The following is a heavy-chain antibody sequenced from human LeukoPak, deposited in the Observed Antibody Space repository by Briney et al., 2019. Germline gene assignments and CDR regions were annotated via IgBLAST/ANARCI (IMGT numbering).Heavy chain of an antibody. V-gene: IGHV1-69*05. CDR3: ARAPPLLRYCDWWRTRLPGGGENDY. CDR2: IIPIFGTA. CDR1: GGTFSSYA. Sequence: SSVKVSCKASGGTFSSYAISWVRQAPGQGLEWMGGIIPIFGTANYAQKFQGRVTITTDESTSTAYMELSSLRSEDTAVYYWARAPPLLRYCDWWRTRLPGGGENDYWGQGTLVTVSS. D-gene: IGHD3-9*01. J-gene: IGHJ4*02.